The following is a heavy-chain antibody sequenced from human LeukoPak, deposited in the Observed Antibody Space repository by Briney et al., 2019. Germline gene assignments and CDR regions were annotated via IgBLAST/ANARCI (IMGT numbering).Heavy chain of an antibody. CDR2: IYYSGST. V-gene: IGHV4-39*07. J-gene: IGHJ3*02. CDR3: ARDRLLRVDAFDI. CDR1: GGSISTSSYY. D-gene: IGHD3-22*01. Sequence: SETLSLTCTVSGGSISTSSYYWGWIRQPPGKGLECIGNIYYSGSTYYNPSLKSRVTISVDTSKNQFSLKLSSVTAADTAVYYCARDRLLRVDAFDIWGQGTMATVSS.